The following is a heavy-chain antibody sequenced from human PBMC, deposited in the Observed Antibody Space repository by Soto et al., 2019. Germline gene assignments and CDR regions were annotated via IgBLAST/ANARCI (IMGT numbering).Heavy chain of an antibody. CDR1: GGTFINHA. J-gene: IGHJ6*02. CDR3: ARDDATYCGGDCYPYFFYGLDV. V-gene: IGHV1-69*01. D-gene: IGHD2-21*02. Sequence: QVQLVQSGAEVKKPGSSVKISCKASGGTFINHAFSWVRQAPGQGLEWMGGIIPMFGTADYSQKFQGRVTITADESTTTAHMELSSLRSDDSAVYYCARDDATYCGGDCYPYFFYGLDVWGQGTTVTVSS. CDR2: IIPMFGTA.